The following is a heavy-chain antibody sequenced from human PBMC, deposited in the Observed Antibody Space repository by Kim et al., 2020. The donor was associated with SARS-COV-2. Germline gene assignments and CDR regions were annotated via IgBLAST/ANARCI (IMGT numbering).Heavy chain of an antibody. D-gene: IGHD6-19*01. CDR2: TRGGGDSL. CDR1: GLTFSRFA. CDR3: ALRVGVAGTIDY. V-gene: IGHV3-23*01. Sequence: GGSLRLSCVASGLTFSRFAMSWVRQAPGKGLEWVSATRGGGDSLYYADSVKGRFTVSRDSSKNTLNLQMNSLRAEDTAIYDCALRVGVAGTIDYWGQGT. J-gene: IGHJ4*02.